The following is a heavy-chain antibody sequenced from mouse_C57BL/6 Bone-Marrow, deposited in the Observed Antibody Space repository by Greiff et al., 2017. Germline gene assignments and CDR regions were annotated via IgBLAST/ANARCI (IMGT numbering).Heavy chain of an antibody. Sequence: QVQLQQPGAELVMPGASVKLSCKASGYTFTSYWMHWVKQRPGQGLEWIGEIDPSDSYTNYNQKFKGKSTLTVDKSSSTAYMQLSSLTSEDSAVYYCARRLRLREYWGQGTTLTVSS. CDR3: ARRLRLREY. V-gene: IGHV1-69*01. J-gene: IGHJ2*01. CDR2: IDPSDSYT. CDR1: GYTFTSYW. D-gene: IGHD3-2*02.